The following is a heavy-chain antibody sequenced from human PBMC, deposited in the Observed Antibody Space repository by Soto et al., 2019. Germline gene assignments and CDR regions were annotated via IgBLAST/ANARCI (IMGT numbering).Heavy chain of an antibody. Sequence: GGSLRLSCAASGFTVSSNYMSWVRQALGKGLEWVSVIYSGGSTYYADSVKGRFTISRDNSKNTLYLQMNSLRAEDTAVYYCARDQTPNWELPSGYYYGMDVWGQGTTVTVSS. D-gene: IGHD7-27*01. CDR2: IYSGGST. V-gene: IGHV3-53*01. J-gene: IGHJ6*02. CDR3: ARDQTPNWELPSGYYYGMDV. CDR1: GFTVSSNY.